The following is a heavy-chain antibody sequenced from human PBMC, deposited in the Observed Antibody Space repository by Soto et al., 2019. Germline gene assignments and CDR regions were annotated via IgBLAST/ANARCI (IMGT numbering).Heavy chain of an antibody. J-gene: IGHJ4*02. Sequence: QVQLVESGGGVVQPGRSLRLSCAASGFSFRSYAMHWVRQAPGKGLEWVAVILYDGSNKHFADSVKGRFTGSRDNSKNTLYLQINRLRGEDTAVYYCAKLRGVALEDFDHWGQGTLVTVSS. V-gene: IGHV3-33*06. CDR2: ILYDGSNK. D-gene: IGHD1-1*01. CDR3: AKLRGVALEDFDH. CDR1: GFSFRSYA.